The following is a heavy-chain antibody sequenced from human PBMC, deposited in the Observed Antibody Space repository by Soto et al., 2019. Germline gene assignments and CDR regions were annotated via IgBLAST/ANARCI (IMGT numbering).Heavy chain of an antibody. V-gene: IGHV3-23*01. CDR3: AQSYGAHSGFDY. D-gene: IGHD4-17*01. Sequence: GGSLRLSCAASGFTFSSYAMSWVRQAPGRGLEWVSAISGSGGSTYYADSVKGRFTISRDNSKDTLYLQMNSLRAEDTAVYYCAQSYGAHSGFDYWGQGTLVTVSS. CDR2: ISGSGGST. CDR1: GFTFSSYA. J-gene: IGHJ4*02.